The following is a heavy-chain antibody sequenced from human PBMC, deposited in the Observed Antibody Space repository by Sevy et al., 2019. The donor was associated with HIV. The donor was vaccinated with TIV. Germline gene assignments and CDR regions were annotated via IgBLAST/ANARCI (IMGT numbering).Heavy chain of an antibody. D-gene: IGHD6-6*01. CDR3: TTGRYSSSMYFEH. CDR2: VKSKADGGTT. J-gene: IGHJ4*02. Sequence: GGSLRLSCAASGFTSSNAWMTWVRQAPGKGLEWVGRVKSKADGGTTDNGAPVKGRFTISGDDSKNTVYLQMNSLKSEDTGVYYCTTGRYSSSMYFEHWGQGTLVTVSS. V-gene: IGHV3-15*01. CDR1: GFTSSNAW.